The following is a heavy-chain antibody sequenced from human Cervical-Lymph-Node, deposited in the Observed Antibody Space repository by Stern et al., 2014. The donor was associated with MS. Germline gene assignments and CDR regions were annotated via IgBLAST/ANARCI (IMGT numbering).Heavy chain of an antibody. J-gene: IGHJ2*01. CDR3: ARDPSTTASDWFFDL. CDR1: GGAVSDYY. D-gene: IGHD2-21*02. Sequence: QVQLQQSGPGLVKPSETLSLTCPVSGGAVSDYYWTWIRQRPGQGLEWIGYISDTGTTNYNPSLHSRVTITLDTSQNQVSLRLRSVTAADTAVYYCARDPSTTASDWFFDLWGRGSLVTVSS. V-gene: IGHV4-59*02. CDR2: ISDTGTT.